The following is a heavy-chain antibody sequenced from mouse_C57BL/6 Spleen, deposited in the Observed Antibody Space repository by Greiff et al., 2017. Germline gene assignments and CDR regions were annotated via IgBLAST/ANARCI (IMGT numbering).Heavy chain of an antibody. CDR1: GYTFTSYW. V-gene: IGHV1-69*01. Sequence: QVQLKQPGAELVMPGASVKLSCKASGYTFTSYWMHWVKQRPGQGLEWIGEIDPSDSYTNYNQKFKGKSTLTVDKPSSTAYMQLSSLTSEDSAVYYCAKLGRDYFDYWGQGTTLTVSS. J-gene: IGHJ2*01. D-gene: IGHD4-1*01. CDR3: AKLGRDYFDY. CDR2: IDPSDSYT.